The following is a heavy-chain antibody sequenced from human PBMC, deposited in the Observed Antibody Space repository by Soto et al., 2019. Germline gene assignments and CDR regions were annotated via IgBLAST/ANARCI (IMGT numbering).Heavy chain of an antibody. J-gene: IGHJ3*02. V-gene: IGHV3-33*01. CDR3: AGNVAGTTFDAFDI. CDR1: GFTFSSYG. CDR2: IWYEGSNK. D-gene: IGHD1-7*01. Sequence: QVQLVESGGGVVQPGRSLRLSCAASGFTFSSYGMHWVRQAPGKGLEWVAVIWYEGSNKYYADSVKGRFTISRDNSKNTLYLQMNSLRAEDTAVYYCAGNVAGTTFDAFDIWGQGTMVTVSS.